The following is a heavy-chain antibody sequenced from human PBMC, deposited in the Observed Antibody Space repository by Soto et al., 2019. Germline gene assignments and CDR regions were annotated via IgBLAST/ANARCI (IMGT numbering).Heavy chain of an antibody. CDR1: GYTFTSYD. Sequence: QVQLVQSGAEVKKPGASVKVSCKASGYTFTSYDINWVRQATGQGLEWMGWMNPNSGNTGYAQKFQGRVTMTRNTSISTAYMELSSLRSEDTAVYYCASFEIPAATKDGMDVWGQGTTVTVSS. CDR2: MNPNSGNT. D-gene: IGHD2-2*01. V-gene: IGHV1-8*01. CDR3: ASFEIPAATKDGMDV. J-gene: IGHJ6*02.